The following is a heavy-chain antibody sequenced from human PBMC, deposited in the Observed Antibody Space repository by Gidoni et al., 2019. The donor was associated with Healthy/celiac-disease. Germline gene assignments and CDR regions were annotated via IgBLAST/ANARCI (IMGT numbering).Heavy chain of an antibody. Sequence: QVQLVESGGGVVQPGRSLRLSCAASGFTFSSYAMHWVRQAPGKGLEWVAVISYDGSNKYYADSVKGRFTISRDNSKNTLYLQMNSLRAEDTAVYYCAREVSGSPDAFDIWGQGTMVTVSS. CDR1: GFTFSSYA. J-gene: IGHJ3*02. D-gene: IGHD1-26*01. CDR3: AREVSGSPDAFDI. CDR2: ISYDGSNK. V-gene: IGHV3-30-3*01.